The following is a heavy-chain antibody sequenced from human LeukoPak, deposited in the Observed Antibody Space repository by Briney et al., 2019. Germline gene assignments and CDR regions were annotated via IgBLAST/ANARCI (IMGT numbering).Heavy chain of an antibody. V-gene: IGHV1-2*02. J-gene: IGHJ4*02. D-gene: IGHD3-10*01. CDR1: GYTFTGYY. Sequence: ASVKVSCKASGYTFTGYYMHWVRQAPGQGLEWMGWINPNSGGTNYAQKFQGRVTMTRDTSISTAYMELSRLRSDDTAVYYCARGDYYGSGSLDYWGQGTLVTVSS. CDR3: ARGDYYGSGSLDY. CDR2: INPNSGGT.